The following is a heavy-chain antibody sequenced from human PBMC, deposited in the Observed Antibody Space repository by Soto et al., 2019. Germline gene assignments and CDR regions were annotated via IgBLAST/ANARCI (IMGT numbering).Heavy chain of an antibody. D-gene: IGHD3-22*01. V-gene: IGHV2-26*01. CDR2: IFSNDEK. CDR3: ARISYDSSGYYYVFDY. J-gene: IGHJ4*02. Sequence: QVTLKESGPVLVKPTETLTLTCTVSGFSLSNARMGVSWIRQPPGKALEWLAHIFSNDEKSYSTSLKSRLTTSKDTSKSQVVLTMTNMDPVDTATYYCARISYDSSGYYYVFDYWGQGTLVTVSS. CDR1: GFSLSNARMG.